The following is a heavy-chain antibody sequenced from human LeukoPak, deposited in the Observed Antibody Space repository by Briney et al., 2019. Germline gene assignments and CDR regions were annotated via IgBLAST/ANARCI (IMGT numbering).Heavy chain of an antibody. J-gene: IGHJ4*02. Sequence: SETLSLTCTVSGYSISSGYYWGWIRQPPGKGLEWIGRIYTSGSTNYNPSLKSRVTMSVDTSKNQFSLKLSSVTAADTAVYYCARDTFDSSGYPQGFDYWGQGTLVTVSS. V-gene: IGHV4-38-2*02. CDR1: GYSISSGYY. CDR3: ARDTFDSSGYPQGFDY. D-gene: IGHD3-22*01. CDR2: IYTSGST.